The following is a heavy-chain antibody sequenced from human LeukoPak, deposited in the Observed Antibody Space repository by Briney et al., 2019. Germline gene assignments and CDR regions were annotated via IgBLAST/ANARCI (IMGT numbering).Heavy chain of an antibody. J-gene: IGHJ4*02. CDR3: AKENIIGGIVDGEGY. D-gene: IGHD3-16*01. CDR2: INPDSGDT. Sequence: ASVKVSCKASGYTFTDYYMHWVRQAPGQGLEWMGWINPDSGDTYYAQKFQGSITMTRDTSITTVYMELTRLTSDDTAVYYCAKENIIGGIVDGEGYWGQGTLVTVSS. CDR1: GYTFTDYY. V-gene: IGHV1-2*02.